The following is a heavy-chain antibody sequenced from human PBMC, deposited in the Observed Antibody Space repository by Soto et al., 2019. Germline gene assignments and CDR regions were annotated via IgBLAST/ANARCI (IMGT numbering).Heavy chain of an antibody. J-gene: IGHJ4*02. CDR1: GYTLTELS. Sequence: QVQLVQSGAEVKKPGASVKVSCKVSGYTLTELSMHWVRQAPGKGLEWMGGFDPEDGETIYAQKFQGRVTMTEDTSTDTAYMELSSLRSEDTAMYYCTTGQRPLRFLEWISRYYFDFWGQGTLVTVSS. CDR2: FDPEDGET. V-gene: IGHV1-24*01. CDR3: TTGQRPLRFLEWISRYYFDF. D-gene: IGHD3-3*01.